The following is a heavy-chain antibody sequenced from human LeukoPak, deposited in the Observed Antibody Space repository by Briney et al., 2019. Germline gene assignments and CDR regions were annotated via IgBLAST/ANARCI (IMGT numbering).Heavy chain of an antibody. Sequence: GESLKISCEGSGYSFTSYWIGWVRQLPGKGLEWMGIIYPGDSDTRYSPSFQGQVTISADKSISTAYLQWSSLKASDTAMYYRARLPQSEYYYDSSGFDYWGQGTLVTVSS. CDR1: GYSFTSYW. CDR3: ARLPQSEYYYDSSGFDY. CDR2: IYPGDSDT. V-gene: IGHV5-51*01. J-gene: IGHJ4*02. D-gene: IGHD3-22*01.